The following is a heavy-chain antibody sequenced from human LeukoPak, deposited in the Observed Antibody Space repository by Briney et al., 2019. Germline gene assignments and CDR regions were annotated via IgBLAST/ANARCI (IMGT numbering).Heavy chain of an antibody. CDR1: GGSFSGYY. D-gene: IGHD5-18*01. V-gene: IGHV4-34*01. CDR3: ARSLVDTAMVTAFDY. J-gene: IGHJ4*02. Sequence: SETLSLTCAVYGGSFSGYYWSWIRQPPGKGLEWIGEINHSGSTNYNPSLKSRVTISVDTSKNQFSLKLSSVTAADTAVYYCARSLVDTAMVTAFDYWGQGTLVTVSS. CDR2: INHSGST.